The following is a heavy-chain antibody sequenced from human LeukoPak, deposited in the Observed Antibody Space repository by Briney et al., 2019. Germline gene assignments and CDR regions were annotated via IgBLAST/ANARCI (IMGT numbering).Heavy chain of an antibody. CDR1: GFTFSSYG. CDR2: ISYDGSNK. V-gene: IGHV3-30*03. CDR3: ASSLPNSYYDFWSGYYAIDY. D-gene: IGHD3-3*01. J-gene: IGHJ4*02. Sequence: GGSLRLSCAASGFTFSSYGMHWVRQAPGKGLEWVAVISYDGSNKYYADSVKGRFTISRDNSKNTLYLQMNSLRAEGTAVYYCASSLPNSYYDFWSGYYAIDYWGQGTLVTVSS.